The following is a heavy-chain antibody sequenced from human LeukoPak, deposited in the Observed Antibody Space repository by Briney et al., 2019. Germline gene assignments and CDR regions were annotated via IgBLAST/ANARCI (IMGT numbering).Heavy chain of an antibody. Sequence: ASVKVSCKASGYTFTSYGISWVRQAPGQGREGMGWISAYNGNTNYAQKLQGRLTITTDTSTSTAYIELRSLRSDDTAVYYCARVGSYYDFWSGYPEPTDYYYYYMYVWGKGTTVTVSS. J-gene: IGHJ6*03. CDR3: ARVGSYYDFWSGYPEPTDYYYYYMYV. D-gene: IGHD3-3*01. CDR2: ISAYNGNT. CDR1: GYTFTSYG. V-gene: IGHV1-18*01.